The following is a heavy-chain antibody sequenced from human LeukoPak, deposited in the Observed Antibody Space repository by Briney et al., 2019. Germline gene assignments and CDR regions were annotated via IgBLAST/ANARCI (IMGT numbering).Heavy chain of an antibody. Sequence: GGSLRLSCTTCGFTFGDYVMSWVRQAPGKGLEWVGFIRSKAYGETTEYAASVKGRFTISRDDSKSIAYLQMNSLKTEDTAVYYCTTSYPYYYDGSRYYGSYWGQGTLVTVSS. D-gene: IGHD3-22*01. V-gene: IGHV3-49*04. CDR2: IRSKAYGETT. CDR3: TTSYPYYYDGSRYYGSY. CDR1: GFTFGDYV. J-gene: IGHJ4*02.